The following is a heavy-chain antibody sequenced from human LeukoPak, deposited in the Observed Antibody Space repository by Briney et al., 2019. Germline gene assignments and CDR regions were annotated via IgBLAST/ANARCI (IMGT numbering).Heavy chain of an antibody. CDR1: GFTFSIYS. CDR3: ARGRDYAFDS. J-gene: IGHJ4*02. CDR2: IGGTHSNI. V-gene: IGHV3-48*02. D-gene: IGHD4-17*01. Sequence: GGSLRLSCAASGFTFSIYSMNWVRQAPGKGLEWVSYIGGTHSNIYYADSVKGRFTISRDDAKNSLYLQMNSLRDEGTAVYYCARGRDYAFDSWGQGTLVTVSS.